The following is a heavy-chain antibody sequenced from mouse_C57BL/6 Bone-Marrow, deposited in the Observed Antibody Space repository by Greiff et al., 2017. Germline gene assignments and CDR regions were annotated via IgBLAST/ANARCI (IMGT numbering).Heavy chain of an antibody. Sequence: VNVVESGAELAKPGASVKLSCKASGYTFTSYWMHWVKQRPGQGLEWIGYINPSSGYTKYNQKFKDKATLTADKSSSTAYMQLSSLTYEDSAVYYCASLWYFDVWGTGTTVTVSS. CDR3: ASLWYFDV. J-gene: IGHJ1*03. CDR2: INPSSGYT. V-gene: IGHV1-7*01. CDR1: GYTFTSYW.